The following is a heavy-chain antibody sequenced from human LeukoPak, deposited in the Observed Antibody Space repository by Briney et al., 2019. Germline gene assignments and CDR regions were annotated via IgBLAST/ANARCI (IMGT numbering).Heavy chain of an antibody. D-gene: IGHD2-15*01. Sequence: PGGSLRLSCAASKFTFSTYGMHWVRQAPGKGLEWVAVIWSDGSDRYYADSVKGRFTISRDNAKNTLYLQMNSLRAEDTAVYYCARDPDICSGGSCYSHFDYWGQGTLVTVSS. J-gene: IGHJ4*02. CDR2: IWSDGSDR. CDR3: ARDPDICSGGSCYSHFDY. CDR1: KFTFSTYG. V-gene: IGHV3-33*01.